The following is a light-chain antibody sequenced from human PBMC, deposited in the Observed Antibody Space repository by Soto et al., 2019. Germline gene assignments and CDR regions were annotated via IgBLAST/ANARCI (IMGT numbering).Light chain of an antibody. J-gene: IGLJ1*01. V-gene: IGLV2-14*01. CDR1: SSAIGAYNY. CDR2: EVS. Sequence: HSALTQPASVSGSPGQSITISCTGSSSAIGAYNYVSWFQQYPGKAPKLIISEVSNRPSGVSNRFSGSKSGTAASLTISGRQTEDEADYFCFSFTTDWTHVFGTGTKLTVL. CDR3: FSFTTDWTHV.